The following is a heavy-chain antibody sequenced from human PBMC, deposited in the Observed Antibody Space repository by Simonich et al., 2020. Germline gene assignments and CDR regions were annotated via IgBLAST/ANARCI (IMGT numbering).Heavy chain of an antibody. D-gene: IGHD6-13*01. J-gene: IGHJ4*02. V-gene: IGHV3-30*04. CDR3: ARELSKNGEAAAGYYFDY. CDR1: GFTFSSYA. CDR2: ITYDGRKK. Sequence: QVQLVESGGGVVQPGRSLRLSCAASGFTFSSYAMDWVRQAPDKGVRWVAIITYDGRKKYYADSVKRRFTIARENSKNTLYLQMNSLRAEDTAVYYCARELSKNGEAAAGYYFDYWGQGTLVTVSS.